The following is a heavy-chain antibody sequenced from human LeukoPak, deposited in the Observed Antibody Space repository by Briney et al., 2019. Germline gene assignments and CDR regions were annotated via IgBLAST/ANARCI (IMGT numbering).Heavy chain of an antibody. J-gene: IGHJ5*02. CDR3: ARDSTAIVVVPAAIVFPVNWFDP. V-gene: IGHV1-46*01. D-gene: IGHD2-2*02. CDR2: INPSGGST. Sequence: ASVKVSCKASGYTFTSYYMHWVRQAPGQGLEWMGVINPSGGSTTYAQKFQGRVSMTRDTSTSTVYMELSRLRSDDTAVYYCARDSTAIVVVPAAIVFPVNWFDPWGQGTLVTVSS. CDR1: GYTFTSYY.